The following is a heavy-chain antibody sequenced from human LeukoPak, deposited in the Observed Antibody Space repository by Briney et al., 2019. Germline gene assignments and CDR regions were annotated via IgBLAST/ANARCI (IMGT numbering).Heavy chain of an antibody. D-gene: IGHD3-22*01. CDR1: GGSISSGGYY. V-gene: IGHV4-31*03. CDR2: IYYSGST. J-gene: IGHJ4*02. CDR3: ARVFNDYYDSSGFYYFDY. Sequence: SETLSLTCTVSGGSISSGGYYWSWIRQHPGKGLEWIVYIYYSGSTYYNPSLKSRVTISVDTCKNQFSLKLSSVTAADTAVYYCARVFNDYYDSSGFYYFDYWGQGTLVTVSS.